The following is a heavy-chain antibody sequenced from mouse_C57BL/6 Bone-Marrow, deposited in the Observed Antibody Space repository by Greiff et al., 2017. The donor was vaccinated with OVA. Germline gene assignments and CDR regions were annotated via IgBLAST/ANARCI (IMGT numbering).Heavy chain of an antibody. CDR1: GYAFSSSW. Sequence: QVQLQQSGPELVKPGASVKISCKASGYAFSSSWMNWVKQRPGKGLEWIGRIYPGDGDTNYNGKFKGKATLTADKSSSTAYMQLSSLTAEDSAVYFCARNGYGISLYAMDYWGQGTSVTVSS. CDR3: ARNGYGISLYAMDY. D-gene: IGHD1-1*01. CDR2: IYPGDGDT. J-gene: IGHJ4*01. V-gene: IGHV1-82*01.